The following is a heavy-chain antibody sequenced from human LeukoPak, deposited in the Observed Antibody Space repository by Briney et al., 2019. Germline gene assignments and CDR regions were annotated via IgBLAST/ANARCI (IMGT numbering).Heavy chain of an antibody. CDR2: INPNSGGT. CDR3: ARDGPLEWLLYSRESFNWFDP. CDR1: GYIFTDYY. J-gene: IGHJ5*02. V-gene: IGHV1/OR15-1*04. D-gene: IGHD3-3*01. Sequence: ASVKVSCKASGYIFTDYYMHWVRQAPGQELGWMGRINPNSGGTNYAQKFRGRVTMTRDTSTSTAYMELRSLRSDDTAVYYCARDGPLEWLLYSRESFNWFDPWGQGTLVTVSS.